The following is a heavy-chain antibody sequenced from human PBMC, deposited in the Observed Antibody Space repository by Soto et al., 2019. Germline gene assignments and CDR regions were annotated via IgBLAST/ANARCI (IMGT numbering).Heavy chain of an antibody. J-gene: IGHJ6*03. CDR2: ISSSSSTI. V-gene: IGHV3-48*01. CDR1: GFTFSSYS. CDR3: ARDDYGDYEYYYYYYMDV. D-gene: IGHD4-17*01. Sequence: GGSLRLSCAASGFTFSSYSMNWVRQAPGKGLEWVSYISSSSSTIYYADSVKGRFTISRDNAKNSLYLQMNSLRAEDTAVYYCARDDYGDYEYYYYYYMDVWGKGTTVTVSS.